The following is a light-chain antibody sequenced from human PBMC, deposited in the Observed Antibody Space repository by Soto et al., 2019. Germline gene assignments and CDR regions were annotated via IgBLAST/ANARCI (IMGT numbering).Light chain of an antibody. Sequence: QSVLTQPASVSGSPGQSITISCTGTSSDVGGYNYVSWYQQHPGKAPKLMIYEVSNRPSGVSNRFSGSTSGNTASLTISGLQAEDEADYYCSSYTSRSTLDYVFGSGTKV. CDR1: SSDVGGYNY. J-gene: IGLJ1*01. V-gene: IGLV2-14*01. CDR3: SSYTSRSTLDYV. CDR2: EVS.